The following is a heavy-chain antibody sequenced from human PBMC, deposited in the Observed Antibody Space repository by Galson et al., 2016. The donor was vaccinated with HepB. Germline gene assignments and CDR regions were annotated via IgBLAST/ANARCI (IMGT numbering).Heavy chain of an antibody. CDR1: GDSFSNYA. J-gene: IGHJ6*02. CDR3: AVTTVTTFVEYFHYGMDV. CDR2: IIPSFATP. D-gene: IGHD4-11*01. Sequence: SVKVSCKASGDSFSNYAINWVRQAPGQGLEWMGGIIPSFATPNYAQKFQGRVTIIADESTSAAYMELSSPRSEDTAVYYCAVTTVTTFVEYFHYGMDVWGQGTSVTVSS. V-gene: IGHV1-69*13.